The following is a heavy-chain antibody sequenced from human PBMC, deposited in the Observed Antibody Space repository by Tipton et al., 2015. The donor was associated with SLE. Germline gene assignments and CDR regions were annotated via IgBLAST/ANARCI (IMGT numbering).Heavy chain of an antibody. CDR2: MHHNGST. D-gene: IGHD1-1*01. Sequence: TLSLTCTVSGDSISNGDDYWDWVRQAPGKGLEWVATMHHNGSTYYNPSLRSRVAVSMDTSRNQFSLRLKSVTAADTAVYYCATGHFDFWGQGRLVTVSS. J-gene: IGHJ5*01. CDR1: GDSISNGDDY. CDR3: ATGHFDF. V-gene: IGHV4-38-2*02.